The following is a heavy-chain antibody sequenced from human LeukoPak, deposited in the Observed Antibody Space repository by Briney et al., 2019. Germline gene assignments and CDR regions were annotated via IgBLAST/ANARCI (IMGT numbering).Heavy chain of an antibody. J-gene: IGHJ4*02. CDR1: GFTFSNVW. CDR3: ARQYYDSSGYSYYFDY. CDR2: MYYSGST. V-gene: IGHV4-59*08. Sequence: GSLRLSCAASGFTFSNVWMSWIRQPPGKGLEWIGYMYYSGSTNYNPSLKSRVTISVDTSKNQFSLKLSSVTAADTAVYYCARQYYDSSGYSYYFDYWGQGTLVTVSS. D-gene: IGHD3-22*01.